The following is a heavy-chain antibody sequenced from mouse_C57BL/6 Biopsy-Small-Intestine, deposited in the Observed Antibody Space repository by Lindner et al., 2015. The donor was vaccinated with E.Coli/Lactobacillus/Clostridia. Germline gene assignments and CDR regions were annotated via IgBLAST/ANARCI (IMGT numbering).Heavy chain of an antibody. Sequence: VQLQESGGGLVQPKGSLKLSCAASGFSFNTYAMNWVRQAPGKGLEWVARIRSKSNNYATYYADSVKDRFTISRDDSESMLYLQMNNLKTEDTAMYYCVRHDPLYGPYAMDYWGQGTSVTVSS. CDR1: GFSFNTYA. V-gene: IGHV10-1*01. J-gene: IGHJ4*01. CDR2: IRSKSNNYAT. D-gene: IGHD1-1*01. CDR3: VRHDPLYGPYAMDY.